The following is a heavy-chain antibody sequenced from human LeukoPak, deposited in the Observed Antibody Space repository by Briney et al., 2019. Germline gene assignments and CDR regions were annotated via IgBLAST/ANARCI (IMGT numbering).Heavy chain of an antibody. D-gene: IGHD1-20*01. CDR2: IKSDGITV. CDR3: LRDLNWSLDQ. CDR1: GFTFSNYM. Sequence: GGSLRLSCAASGFTFSNYMMHWVRQAPGKGLVWVSRIKSDGITVTYADSVKGRFTISRDNAKNTLYLQMNSLRAEDTAVYYCLRDLNWSLDQWGQGTLVTVSS. J-gene: IGHJ4*02. V-gene: IGHV3-74*01.